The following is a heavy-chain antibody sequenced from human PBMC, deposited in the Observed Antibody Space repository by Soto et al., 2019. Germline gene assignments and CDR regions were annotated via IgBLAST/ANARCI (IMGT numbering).Heavy chain of an antibody. CDR2: ISSSSSTI. V-gene: IGHV3-48*01. Sequence: GGSLRLSCAASGFTFSSYSMNWVRQAPGKGLEWVSYISSSSSTIYYADAVKGRFTISRDNAKNSLYLQMNSLKTEDTAVYYCTTMDNYGGNLPFDYWGQGTLVTVSS. D-gene: IGHD4-17*01. CDR1: GFTFSSYS. CDR3: TTMDNYGGNLPFDY. J-gene: IGHJ4*02.